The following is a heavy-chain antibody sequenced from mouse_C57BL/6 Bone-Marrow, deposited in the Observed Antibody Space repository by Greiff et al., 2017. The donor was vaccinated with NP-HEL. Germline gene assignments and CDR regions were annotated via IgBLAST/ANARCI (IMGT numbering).Heavy chain of an antibody. CDR2: IYPRSGNT. V-gene: IGHV1-81*01. CDR3: ARGGLGEPFAY. CDR1: GYTFTSYG. J-gene: IGHJ3*01. Sequence: VQLQQSGAELARPGASVKLSCKASGYTFTSYGISWVKQRTGQGLEWIGQIYPRSGNTYYNEKFKGKATLTADKSSSTAYMELRSLTSEDSAVYFCARGGLGEPFAYWGQGTLVTVSA. D-gene: IGHD3-3*01.